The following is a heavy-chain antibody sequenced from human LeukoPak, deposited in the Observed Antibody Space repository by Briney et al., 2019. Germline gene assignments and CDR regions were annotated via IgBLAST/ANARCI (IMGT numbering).Heavy chain of an antibody. J-gene: IGHJ4*02. CDR3: ARVLLWFGEPYFDY. CDR1: GFTVSSNY. V-gene: IGHV3-21*01. Sequence: PGGSLRLSCAASGFTVSSNYMSWVRQAPGKGLEWVSSISSSSSYIYYADSVKGRFTISRDNAKNSLYLQMNSLRAEDTAVYYCARVLLWFGEPYFDYWGQGTLVTVSS. D-gene: IGHD3-10*01. CDR2: ISSSSSYI.